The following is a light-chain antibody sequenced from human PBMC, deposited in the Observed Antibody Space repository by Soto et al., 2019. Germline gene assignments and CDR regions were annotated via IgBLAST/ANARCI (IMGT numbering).Light chain of an antibody. CDR1: QSVSNN. V-gene: IGKV3-15*01. CDR3: QQYNNWPPFT. J-gene: IGKJ3*01. CDR2: GAS. Sequence: EIVMTQSPATLSVSPGERVTLSCRASQSVSNNLAWYQQKPGQAPRLLIYGASTRATGIPARFSGSGSGTEFTLTISSLQSEDFAVYYCQQYNNWPPFTFGPGTKGDIK.